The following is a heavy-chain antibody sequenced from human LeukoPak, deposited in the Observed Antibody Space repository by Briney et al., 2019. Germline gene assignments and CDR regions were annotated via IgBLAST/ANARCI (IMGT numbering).Heavy chain of an antibody. CDR3: ARDYTYYDILTGYFDY. Sequence: PGGSLRLSCAASGFTFSSYSMNWVRQAPGKGLEWVSSISSSSSYIYYADSVKGRFTISRDNAKNSLYLQMNSLRAEDTAVYYCARDYTYYDILTGYFDYWGQGTLVTVSS. V-gene: IGHV3-21*01. D-gene: IGHD3-9*01. CDR1: GFTFSSYS. J-gene: IGHJ4*02. CDR2: ISSSSSYI.